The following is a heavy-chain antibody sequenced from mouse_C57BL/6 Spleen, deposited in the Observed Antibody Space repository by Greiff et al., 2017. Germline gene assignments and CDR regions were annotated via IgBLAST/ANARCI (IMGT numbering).Heavy chain of an antibody. V-gene: IGHV10-1*01. CDR3: VSGGVYYFDY. Sequence: EVQLVESGGGLVQPKGSLKLSCAASGFSFNTYAMNWVRQAPGKGLEWVARIRSKSNNYATYYADSVKDRFTISRDDSESMLYLQMNNLKTEDTAMYYCVSGGVYYFDYWGQGTTLTVSS. J-gene: IGHJ2*01. CDR1: GFSFNTYA. CDR2: IRSKSNNYAT. D-gene: IGHD1-1*02.